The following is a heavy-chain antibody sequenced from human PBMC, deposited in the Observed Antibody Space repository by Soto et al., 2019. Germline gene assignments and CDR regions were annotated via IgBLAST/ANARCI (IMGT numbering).Heavy chain of an antibody. CDR1: GGSISSGGYS. Sequence: QLQLQESGSGLVKPSQTLSLTCAVSGGSISSGGYSWSWIRQPPGKGLEWIGYIYHSGSTYYNPSLKSRVTISVDRSKNQFSLKLSSVTAADTAVYYCARAIGSRTGGSCYPPYYFDYWGQGTLVTVSS. D-gene: IGHD2-15*01. CDR3: ARAIGSRTGGSCYPPYYFDY. V-gene: IGHV4-30-2*01. J-gene: IGHJ4*02. CDR2: IYHSGST.